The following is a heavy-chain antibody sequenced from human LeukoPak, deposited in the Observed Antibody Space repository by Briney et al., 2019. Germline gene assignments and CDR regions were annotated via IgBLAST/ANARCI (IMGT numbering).Heavy chain of an antibody. J-gene: IGHJ4*02. CDR3: ARGGGGLRYFDWLSTGAVYFDY. V-gene: IGHV4-59*01. D-gene: IGHD3-9*01. CDR1: GGSISSYY. CDR2: IYYSGST. Sequence: PSETLSLTCTVPGGSISSYYWSWLRQPPGKGLEWVGYIYYSGSTNYNPSLKSRVTISVDTSKNQFSLKLSSVTAADTAVYYCARGGGGLRYFDWLSTGAVYFDYWGQGTPVTVSS.